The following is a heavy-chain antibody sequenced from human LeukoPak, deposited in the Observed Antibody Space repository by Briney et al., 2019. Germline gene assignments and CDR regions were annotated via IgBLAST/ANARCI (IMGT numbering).Heavy chain of an antibody. CDR3: ARRLTQYNCFDP. J-gene: IGHJ5*02. CDR1: GDSFSSNSVT. V-gene: IGHV6-1*01. Sequence: QTLSLTCAISGDSFSSNSVTWNWIRQSPSRGLEWLGRTYYRSTWYNDYAVSVRGRITVNPDTSKNQFSLHLNSVTPEDTAVYYCARRLTQYNCFDPWGQGILVTVSS. CDR2: TYYRSTWYN. D-gene: IGHD2-21*02.